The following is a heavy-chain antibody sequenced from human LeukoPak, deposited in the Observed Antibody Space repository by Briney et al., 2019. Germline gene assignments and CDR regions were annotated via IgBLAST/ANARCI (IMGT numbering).Heavy chain of an antibody. D-gene: IGHD3-3*01. CDR1: GGSISSSSYY. V-gene: IGHV4-39*07. J-gene: IGHJ4*02. Sequence: PSETLSLTCTVSGGSISSSSYYWGWIRQPPGKGLEWIGSIYYSGSTYYNPSLKSRVTISVDTSKNQFSLKLSSVTAADTAVYYCARVVLRTVLRFLEWFRYGGYFDYWGQGTLVTVSS. CDR3: ARVVLRTVLRFLEWFRYGGYFDY. CDR2: IYYSGST.